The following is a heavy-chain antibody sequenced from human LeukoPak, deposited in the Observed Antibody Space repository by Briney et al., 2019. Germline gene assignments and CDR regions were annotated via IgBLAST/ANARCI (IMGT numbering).Heavy chain of an antibody. CDR3: ARADLGSSQPSWFDP. CDR2: ISSSSSYI. V-gene: IGHV3-21*01. CDR1: GFTFSSYS. Sequence: GGSLRLSCAASGFTFSSYSMNWVRQAPGKGLEWVSSISSSSSYIYYADSVKGRFTISRDNAKNSLYLQMNSLRAEDTAVYYCARADLGSSQPSWFDPWGQGTLVTVSS. J-gene: IGHJ5*02. D-gene: IGHD3-10*01.